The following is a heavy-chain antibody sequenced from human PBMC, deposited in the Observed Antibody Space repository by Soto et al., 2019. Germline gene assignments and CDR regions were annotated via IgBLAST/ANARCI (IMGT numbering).Heavy chain of an antibody. CDR3: ASPQQWLGQRGDFDY. D-gene: IGHD6-19*01. V-gene: IGHV3-7*05. CDR2: IRQDGSDK. CDR1: GFTFSSYW. J-gene: IGHJ4*02. Sequence: EVQLVESGGGLVQPGGSLRLSCAASGFTFSSYWMSWVRQAPGKGLEWVANIRQDGSDKYYVDSVKGRFTISRDNSKNSLYLQMNSLRAEHTAIYYCASPQQWLGQRGDFDYWGQGTLVTGSS.